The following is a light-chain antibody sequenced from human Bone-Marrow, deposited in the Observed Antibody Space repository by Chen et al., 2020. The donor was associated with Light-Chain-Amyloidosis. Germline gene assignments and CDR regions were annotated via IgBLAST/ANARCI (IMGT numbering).Light chain of an antibody. J-gene: IGLJ3*02. CDR2: DDS. V-gene: IGLV3-21*02. Sequence: SYVLTQPSSVSVAPGQTATIACGGNNIGSTSVHWYQRTPGQAPLLVVYDDSDRPSGIPGRLSVCSTGNTATLTISRVEAGDEADYYCQVWDRSSDGPVFGGGSKLTVL. CDR3: QVWDRSSDGPV. CDR1: NIGSTS.